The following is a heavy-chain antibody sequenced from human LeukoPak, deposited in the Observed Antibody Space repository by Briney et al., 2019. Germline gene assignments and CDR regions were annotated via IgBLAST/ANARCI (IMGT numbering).Heavy chain of an antibody. V-gene: IGHV3-23*01. CDR1: GFTFISYA. Sequence: GGSLRLSCAASGFTFISYAMSWVRQAPGKGLEWVSAISGSSGSTYYADSVKGRFTISRDNSKNTLYLQMNSLRADDTAVYYCAKTPNDYVWGSYRSFDYWGQGTLVTVSS. J-gene: IGHJ4*02. D-gene: IGHD3-16*02. CDR2: ISGSSGST. CDR3: AKTPNDYVWGSYRSFDY.